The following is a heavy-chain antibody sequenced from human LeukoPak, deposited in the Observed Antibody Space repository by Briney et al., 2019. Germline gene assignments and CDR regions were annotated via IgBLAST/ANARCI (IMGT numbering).Heavy chain of an antibody. J-gene: IGHJ6*02. CDR2: IKSKTDGGTT. Sequence: GGSLRLSCAASGFTFSNAWMSWVRQAPGKGLEWVGRIKSKTDGGTTDYAAPVKGRFTISRDDSKNTLYLQMNSLKTEDTAVYYCTTDCYSSSWCHYYYGMDVWSQGTTVTVSS. CDR3: TTDCYSSSWCHYYYGMDV. V-gene: IGHV3-15*01. D-gene: IGHD6-13*01. CDR1: GFTFSNAW.